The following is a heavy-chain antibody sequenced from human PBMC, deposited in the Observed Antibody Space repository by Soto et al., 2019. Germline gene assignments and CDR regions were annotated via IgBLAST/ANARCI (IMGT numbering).Heavy chain of an antibody. Sequence: GASVKVSCKASGYTFTGHYIHWLRQAPEQGPEWMGEIGPETGATRYAQKFQGRVTMTRDMSITTVYMELNNLSPDDTAVYYCGRGRSGQIVVFFWGQGTPATVSS. CDR2: IGPETGAT. CDR1: GYTFTGHY. V-gene: IGHV1-2*02. CDR3: GRGRSGQIVVFF. J-gene: IGHJ4*02. D-gene: IGHD1-26*01.